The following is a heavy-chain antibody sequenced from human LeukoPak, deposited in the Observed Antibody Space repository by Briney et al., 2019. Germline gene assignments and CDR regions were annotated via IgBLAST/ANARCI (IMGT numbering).Heavy chain of an antibody. CDR1: GFTFSSYG. CDR3: AKDGGYSSSWYEDNWFDP. Sequence: GGSLRLSCAASGFTFSSYGMHWVRQAPGKGLEWVAVISYDGSNKYYADSVKGRVTISRDNSKNTLYLQMNSLRAEDTAVYYCAKDGGYSSSWYEDNWFDPWGQGTLVTVSS. CDR2: ISYDGSNK. V-gene: IGHV3-30*18. J-gene: IGHJ5*02. D-gene: IGHD6-13*01.